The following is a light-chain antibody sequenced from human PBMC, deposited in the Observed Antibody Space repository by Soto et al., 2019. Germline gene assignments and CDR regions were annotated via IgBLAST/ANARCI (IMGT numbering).Light chain of an antibody. CDR2: GTF. J-gene: IGKJ1*01. CDR1: QDISTE. CDR3: LQDFKYPRT. Sequence: AIQMTQSPSSLSASVGDRVTITCRASQDISTELGWYQQKPGKAPRLLIYGTFSLQSGVPSRFRGSGSGTDFTLTISSLQPDDFATYYCLQDFKYPRTFGQGTKVEVK. V-gene: IGKV1-6*01.